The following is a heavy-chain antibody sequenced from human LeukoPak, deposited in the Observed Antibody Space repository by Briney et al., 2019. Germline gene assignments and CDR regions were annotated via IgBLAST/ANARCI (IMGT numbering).Heavy chain of an antibody. CDR3: ARDKGYYGSGSYPIS. V-gene: IGHV4-59*08. CDR2: ISDSGST. Sequence: SETLSLTCVVSGGSLSTHHWSWIRQSPGRGLEWIGYISDSGSTNYNPSLKSRVTISVDTSKNQFSLKLSSVTAADTAVYYCARDKGYYGSGSYPISWGQGTLVTVSS. D-gene: IGHD3-10*01. J-gene: IGHJ5*02. CDR1: GGSLSTHH.